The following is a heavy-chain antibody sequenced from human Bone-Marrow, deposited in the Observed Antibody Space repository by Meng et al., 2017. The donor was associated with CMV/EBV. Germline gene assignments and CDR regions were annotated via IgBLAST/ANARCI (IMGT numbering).Heavy chain of an antibody. CDR1: GYTGSSDA. CDR3: ASYSPHRPGGESDY. V-gene: IGHV3-30-3*02. D-gene: IGHD2-21*01. Sequence: ASGYTGSSDARRRVRQARGRGQEWVAVIEEGGNNKNNAGNREGRITIDRDKSKNTLYMQMNSLRAEDADVYDSASYSPHRPGGESDYWGQGTLVTVSS. J-gene: IGHJ4*02. CDR2: IEEGGNNK.